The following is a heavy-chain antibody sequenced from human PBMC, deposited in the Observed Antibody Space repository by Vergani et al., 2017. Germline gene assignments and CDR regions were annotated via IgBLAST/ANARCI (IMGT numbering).Heavy chain of an antibody. CDR2: ISARYPST. CDR1: GFTFSACP. V-gene: IGHV3-23*01. Sequence: EVQLLQSGGGVIQPGGSVRLSCAASGFTFSACPMTWVRPAPGKGLEWVSAISARYPSTYYADSVKGRFTISRDNSKNLLYLQMNSLRAEDTAVYYCARLSYDTAPCLQGGYECWAQGTLVSVSS. J-gene: IGHJ4*02. D-gene: IGHD3-22*01. CDR3: ARLSYDTAPCLQGGYEC.